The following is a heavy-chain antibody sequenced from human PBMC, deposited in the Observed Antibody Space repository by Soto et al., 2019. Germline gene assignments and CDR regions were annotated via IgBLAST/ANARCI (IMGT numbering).Heavy chain of an antibody. D-gene: IGHD3-22*01. CDR1: GGSFSGYY. Sequence: QVQLQQWGAGLLKPSETLSLTCAVYGGSFSGYYWSWIRQSPGKGLEWIGEINHSGSTNYNPSLKSRVTISVDTSKNQFSLKLTSVTAADTAVYYCARRADYYDSSGDANDIWGQGTMVTVSS. CDR3: ARRADYYDSSGDANDI. V-gene: IGHV4-34*01. CDR2: INHSGST. J-gene: IGHJ3*02.